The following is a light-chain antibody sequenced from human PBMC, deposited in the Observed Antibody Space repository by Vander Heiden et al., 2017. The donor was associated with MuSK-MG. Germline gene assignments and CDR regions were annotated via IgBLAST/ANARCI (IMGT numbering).Light chain of an antibody. CDR1: SSDVGGYNY. Sequence: QAPLTQPASVSGSPRQSITISCTGTSSDVGGYNYVSWYQQHPGKAPKLMIYDVSKRPSGVSNRFSGSKSGNTASLTISGLQAEDEADYYCSSYTSSSTVVFGGGTKLTVL. CDR3: SSYTSSSTVV. V-gene: IGLV2-14*03. J-gene: IGLJ2*01. CDR2: DVS.